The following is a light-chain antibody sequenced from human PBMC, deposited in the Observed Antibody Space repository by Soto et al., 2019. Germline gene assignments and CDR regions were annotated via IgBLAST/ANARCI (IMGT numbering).Light chain of an antibody. CDR2: KAS. CDR3: QQYNMYWT. V-gene: IGKV1-5*03. Sequence: DIQMTQSPSTLSAFVGDRVTITCRASQSISSWLAWYQQKPGKAPKLLIYKASSLKSGVPSRFSGSGSATEFTHTISTLQSDDFPTYYCQQYNMYWTFGQGTKVEIK. CDR1: QSISSW. J-gene: IGKJ1*01.